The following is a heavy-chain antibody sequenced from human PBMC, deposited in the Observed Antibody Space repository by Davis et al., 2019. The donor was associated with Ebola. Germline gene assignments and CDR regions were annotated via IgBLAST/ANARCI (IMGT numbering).Heavy chain of an antibody. V-gene: IGHV1-8*03. CDR1: GGTFSSYA. Sequence: ASVKVSCKASGGTFSSYAINWVRQATGQGLEWMGWMNPNSGNTGYAQKFQGRVTITRNTSISTAYMELSSLRSEDTAVYYCARGICSSTSCYNYYYGMDVWGQGTTVTVSS. CDR2: MNPNSGNT. J-gene: IGHJ6*02. D-gene: IGHD2-2*02. CDR3: ARGICSSTSCYNYYYGMDV.